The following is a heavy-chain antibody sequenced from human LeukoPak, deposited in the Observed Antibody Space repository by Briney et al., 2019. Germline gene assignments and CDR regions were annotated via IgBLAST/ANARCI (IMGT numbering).Heavy chain of an antibody. CDR1: GGTFSSYA. CDR2: IIPIFGTA. CDR3: ASLGIAAAGTSYGWFDP. Sequence: GASVKVSCKASGGTFSSYAISWVRQAPGQGLEWMGGIIPIFGTANYARKFQGRVTITADKSTSTAYMELSSLRSEDTAVYYCASLGIAAAGTSYGWFDPWGQGTLVTVSS. J-gene: IGHJ5*02. D-gene: IGHD6-13*01. V-gene: IGHV1-69*06.